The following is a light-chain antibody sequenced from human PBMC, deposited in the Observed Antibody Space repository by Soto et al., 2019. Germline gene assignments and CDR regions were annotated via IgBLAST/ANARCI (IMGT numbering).Light chain of an antibody. CDR2: GAS. J-gene: IGKJ4*01. Sequence: EIVLTQSPGALSLSPGERATLSCRASQSVSNSHSAWYQQKPGQAPRLLIYGASNRATGVSDRYSGSGSGTDSTRNITRLELEDSEVYYWQQNDRSPLFGGGINVEI. V-gene: IGKV3-20*01. CDR3: QQNDRSPL. CDR1: QSVSNSH.